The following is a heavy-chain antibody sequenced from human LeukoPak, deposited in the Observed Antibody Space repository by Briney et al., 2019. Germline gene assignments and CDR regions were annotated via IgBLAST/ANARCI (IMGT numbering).Heavy chain of an antibody. J-gene: IGHJ6*02. D-gene: IGHD3-10*01. CDR2: IKQDGSEK. CDR1: GFTFSSYW. CDR3: ARDVRGSGSYPTYYYTGMDV. V-gene: IGHV3-7*01. Sequence: GGSLRLSCAASGFTFSSYWMSWVRQAPGKGLEWVANIKQDGSEKYSVDSVKGRFTISRDNAKNSLHLQMNSLRAEDTAVYYCARDVRGSGSYPTYYYTGMDVWGQGTTVTVSS.